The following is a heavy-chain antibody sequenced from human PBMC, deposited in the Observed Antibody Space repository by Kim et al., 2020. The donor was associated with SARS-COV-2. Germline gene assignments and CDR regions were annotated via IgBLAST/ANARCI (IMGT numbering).Heavy chain of an antibody. D-gene: IGHD1-26*01. CDR1: GFTVSTYW. J-gene: IGHJ4*02. Sequence: AASGFTVSTYWMHWVRQAPGKGLVWVSRIFGDGTTTTYADFVKGRFTISRDGANNMAYLQMNSLRAEDTAVYYCARGAGGARPDFWGQGTLAT. CDR3: ARGAGGARPDF. V-gene: IGHV3-74*03. CDR2: IFGDGTTT.